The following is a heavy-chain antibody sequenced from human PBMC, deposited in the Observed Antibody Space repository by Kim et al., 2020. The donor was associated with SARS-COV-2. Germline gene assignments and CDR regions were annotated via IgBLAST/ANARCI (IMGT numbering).Heavy chain of an antibody. CDR1: GYTFTSYA. CDR2: INAGNGNT. Sequence: ASVKVSCKASGYTFTSYAMHWVRQAPGQRLEWMGWINAGNGNTKYSQKFQGRVTITRDTSASTAYMELSSLRSEDTAVYYCARSGVYDYVWGSYRPRYYFDYWGQGTLVTVSS. D-gene: IGHD3-16*02. CDR3: ARSGVYDYVWGSYRPRYYFDY. J-gene: IGHJ4*02. V-gene: IGHV1-3*01.